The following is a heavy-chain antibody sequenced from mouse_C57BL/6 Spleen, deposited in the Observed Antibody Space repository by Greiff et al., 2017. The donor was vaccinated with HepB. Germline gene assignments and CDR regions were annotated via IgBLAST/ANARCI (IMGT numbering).Heavy chain of an antibody. D-gene: IGHD1-1*01. CDR1: GYSITSGYY. Sequence: EVKLMESGPGLVKPSQSLSLTCSVTGYSITSGYYWNWIRQFPGNKLEWMGYISYDGSNNYNPSLKNRISITRDTSKNQFFLKLNSVTTEDTATYYCAITTVSPFAYWGQGTLVTVSA. CDR2: ISYDGSN. V-gene: IGHV3-6*01. CDR3: AITTVSPFAY. J-gene: IGHJ3*01.